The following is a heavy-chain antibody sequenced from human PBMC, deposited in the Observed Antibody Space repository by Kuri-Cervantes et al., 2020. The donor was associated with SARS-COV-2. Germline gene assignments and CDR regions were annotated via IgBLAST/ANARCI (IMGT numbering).Heavy chain of an antibody. V-gene: IGHV4-30-4*07. D-gene: IGHD2-2*01. Sequence: SEILSLTCSVSGGSISSGGNSRSWIRQPPGKGLEWIGYIYYSGSTYYNPSLKSRVTISVDTSKNQFSLKLSSVTAADTAVYYCAREVVYYYYYMDVWGKGTPVTVSS. CDR2: IYYSGST. CDR3: AREVVYYYYYMDV. J-gene: IGHJ6*03. CDR1: GGSISSGGNS.